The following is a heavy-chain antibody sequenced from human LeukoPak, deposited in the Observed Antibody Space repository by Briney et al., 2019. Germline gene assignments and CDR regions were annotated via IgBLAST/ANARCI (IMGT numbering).Heavy chain of an antibody. V-gene: IGHV3-21*01. J-gene: IGHJ3*02. D-gene: IGHD4-17*01. CDR2: ISSSSSYI. Sequence: PGGSLRLSCAASGFTFSSYSMNWVRQAPGKGLEWVSSISSSSSYIYYADSVKGRFTISRDNAKNSLYLQMNSLRAEDTAVYYCARGLGPLDYGDYDAFDIWGQGTMGTVSS. CDR1: GFTFSSYS. CDR3: ARGLGPLDYGDYDAFDI.